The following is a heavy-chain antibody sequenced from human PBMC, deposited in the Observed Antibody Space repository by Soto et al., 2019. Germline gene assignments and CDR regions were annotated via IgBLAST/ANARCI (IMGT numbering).Heavy chain of an antibody. Sequence: QVQLQESGPGLVKPSQTLSLTCTVSGGSISSGGYYWSWIRQHPGKGLEWIGYIYYSGSTYYKSSLKSRVTISVDTSKNQFSLKLSSVTAADTAVYYCAGVSRIAVTADPWGQGTLVTVSS. D-gene: IGHD6-19*01. CDR1: GGSISSGGYY. V-gene: IGHV4-31*03. CDR3: AGVSRIAVTADP. J-gene: IGHJ5*02. CDR2: IYYSGST.